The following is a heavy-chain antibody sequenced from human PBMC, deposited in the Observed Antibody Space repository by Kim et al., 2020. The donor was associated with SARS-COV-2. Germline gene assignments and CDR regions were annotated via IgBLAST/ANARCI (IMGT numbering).Heavy chain of an antibody. Sequence: SVKVSCKASGGTFSSYAISWVRQAPGQGLEWMGGIIPIFGTANYAQKFQGRVTITADESTSTAYMELSSLRSEDTAVYYCAREYGCFGEFRNWFDPWGQATLVTLSS. CDR3: AREYGCFGEFRNWFDP. D-gene: IGHD3-10*01. CDR2: IIPIFGTA. CDR1: GGTFSSYA. V-gene: IGHV1-69*13. J-gene: IGHJ5*02.